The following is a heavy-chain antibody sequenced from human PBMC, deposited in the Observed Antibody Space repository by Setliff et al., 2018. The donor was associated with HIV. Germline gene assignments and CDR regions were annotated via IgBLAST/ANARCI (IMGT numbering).Heavy chain of an antibody. Sequence: ASVKVSCKASGYPFTNFGVSWVRQAPGQGLEWMAWINVYNGDTNFALKFQGRVTMTRDTPIRTAYMELKSLRSDDTAVYYCTRGITRDSSGYYRDEYFQHWGQGTLVTVSS. J-gene: IGHJ1*01. CDR1: GYPFTNFG. V-gene: IGHV1-18*01. CDR2: INVYNGDT. CDR3: TRGITRDSSGYYRDEYFQH. D-gene: IGHD3-22*01.